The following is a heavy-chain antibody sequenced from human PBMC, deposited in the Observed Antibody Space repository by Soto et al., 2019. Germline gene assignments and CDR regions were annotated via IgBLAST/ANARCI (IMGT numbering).Heavy chain of an antibody. Sequence: GASVKVSCKASGYTFTSYAMHWVRQAPGQRLEWMGWINAGNGNKKYSQKLQGRVTITRDTSTSTAYMEMSSLRSDDTAVYYCARDRGSYALDYWGQGTLVTSPQ. J-gene: IGHJ4*02. D-gene: IGHD1-26*01. CDR2: INAGNGNK. V-gene: IGHV1-3*01. CDR1: GYTFTSYA. CDR3: ARDRGSYALDY.